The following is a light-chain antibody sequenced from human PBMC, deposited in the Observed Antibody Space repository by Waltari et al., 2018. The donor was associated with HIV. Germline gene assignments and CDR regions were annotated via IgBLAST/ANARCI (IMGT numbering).Light chain of an antibody. V-gene: IGKV3-15*01. CDR3: QQYKTWPLT. J-gene: IGKJ1*01. Sequence: ETVMTQSPGTLSVSPGGRATLSCRAIQNVFSDLAWYHQKPGQAPRLLLFGASKRATGVPARFSGSGSGTEFTLTITSLQSEDYGLYHCQQYKTWPLTFGQGTRVEIK. CDR2: GAS. CDR1: QNVFSD.